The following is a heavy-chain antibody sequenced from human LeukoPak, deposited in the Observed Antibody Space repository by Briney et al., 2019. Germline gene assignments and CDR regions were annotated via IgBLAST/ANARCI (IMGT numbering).Heavy chain of an antibody. CDR3: AKDSIWGPVTTGENWFDP. D-gene: IGHD4-17*01. CDR2: ISYDGSNK. V-gene: IGHV3-30*18. CDR1: GFTFSSYS. Sequence: GGSLRLSCAASGFTFSSYSMNWVRQAPGKGLEWVAVISYDGSNKYYADSVKGRFTISRDNSKNTLYLQMNSLRAEDTAVYYCAKDSIWGPVTTGENWFDPWGQGTLVTVSS. J-gene: IGHJ5*02.